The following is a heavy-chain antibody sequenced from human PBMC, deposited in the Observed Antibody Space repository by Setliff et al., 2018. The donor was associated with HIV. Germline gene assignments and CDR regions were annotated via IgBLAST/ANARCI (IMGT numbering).Heavy chain of an antibody. D-gene: IGHD3-10*01. CDR1: GASVNSDDYY. V-gene: IGHV4-30-4*01. J-gene: IGHJ4*02. CDR3: ARVPFGSGSYYFDF. Sequence: SETLSLTCTVSGASVNSDDYYWSWIRQTPGKGLEWIGYIYYSGDTYYNATPQSRATILLGTSKNQFFLTLTSVTAADTAVYFCARVPFGSGSYYFDFWGQGTLVTVSS. CDR2: IYYSGDT.